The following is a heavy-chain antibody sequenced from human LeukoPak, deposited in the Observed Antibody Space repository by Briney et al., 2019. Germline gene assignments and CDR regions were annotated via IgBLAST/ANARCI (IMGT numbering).Heavy chain of an antibody. V-gene: IGHV3-30*18. CDR1: GFTFSSYG. J-gene: IGHJ6*02. CDR2: ISYDGSNK. CDR3: AKGQGFDYYYAMDV. Sequence: QPGRSLRLSCAASGFTFSSYGMHWVRQAPGKGLEWVVVISYDGSNKYYVDSVKGRFTISRDNSKNTLYLQMNSLRAEDTAVYYCAKGQGFDYYYAMDVWGQGTTVTVSS. D-gene: IGHD3-16*01.